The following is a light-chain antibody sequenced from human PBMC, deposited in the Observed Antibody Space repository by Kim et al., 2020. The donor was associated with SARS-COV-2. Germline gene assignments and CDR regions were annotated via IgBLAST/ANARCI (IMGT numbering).Light chain of an antibody. CDR3: QQFHILPWT. V-gene: IGKV3-20*01. Sequence: ELMLTQSPATLSLSPGERATLSCRASQSFSSNYLAWYQQRPGQAPRLLIYGASNRATGIPDRFSGSGSGTDFSLTISRLEPEDFAVYFCQQFHILPWTFGRGTKVDIK. J-gene: IGKJ1*01. CDR1: QSFSSNY. CDR2: GAS.